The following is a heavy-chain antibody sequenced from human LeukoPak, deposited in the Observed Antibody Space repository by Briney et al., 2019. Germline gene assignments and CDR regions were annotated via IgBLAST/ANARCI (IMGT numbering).Heavy chain of an antibody. CDR1: GFTFDDYA. CDR2: ISWNSGSI. CDR3: AKGYGYNWFDP. D-gene: IGHD5-18*01. J-gene: IGHJ5*02. Sequence: GGSLRLSCAASGFTFDDYAMHRVRQAPGKGLEWVSGISWNSGSIGYADSVKGRFTISRDNAKNSLYLQMNSLRAEDTALYYCAKGYGYNWFDPWGQGTLVTVSS. V-gene: IGHV3-9*01.